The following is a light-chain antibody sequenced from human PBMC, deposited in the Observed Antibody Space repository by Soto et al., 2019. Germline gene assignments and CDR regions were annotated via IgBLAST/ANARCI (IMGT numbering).Light chain of an antibody. CDR3: QQYNSYPWT. Sequence: EVVLTQSPGTLSLSPGERATLSCRASQNVRSSHLAWYQQKPGQAPRLLIYGASTRATGIPDRFSGSGSGTEFTLTISSLQPDDFATYYCQQYNSYPWTFGQGTKVDIK. V-gene: IGKV3-20*01. CDR1: QNVRSSH. J-gene: IGKJ1*01. CDR2: GAS.